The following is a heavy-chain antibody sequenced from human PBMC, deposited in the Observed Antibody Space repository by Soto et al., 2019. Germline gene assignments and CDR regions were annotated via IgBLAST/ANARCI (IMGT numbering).Heavy chain of an antibody. D-gene: IGHD6-6*01. Sequence: KPSETLSLTCTISGGSVSSGSYYWSWIRQPPGKGLEWIGYIYYSGSIDYNPSLQSRVTISADTSKTQFSLMMSSVTAADTAVYYCARYSSSSIFDYWGQGILVTVSA. J-gene: IGHJ4*02. CDR2: IYYSGSI. CDR1: GGSVSSGSYY. V-gene: IGHV4-61*01. CDR3: ARYSSSSIFDY.